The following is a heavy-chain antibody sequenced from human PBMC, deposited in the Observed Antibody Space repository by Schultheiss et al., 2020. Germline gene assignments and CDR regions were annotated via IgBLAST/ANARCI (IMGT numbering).Heavy chain of an antibody. D-gene: IGHD3-16*01. V-gene: IGHV3-23*01. CDR3: AKAGYLAPRTYDYIWGSPILLFDY. J-gene: IGHJ4*02. CDR2: ISGSGGST. CDR1: GFTFSSYA. Sequence: GESLKISCAASGFTFSSYAMSWVRQAPGKGLEWVSAISGSGGSTYYADSVKGRFTISRDNSKNTLYLQMNSLRAEDTAVYYCAKAGYLAPRTYDYIWGSPILLFDYWGQGTLVTVSS.